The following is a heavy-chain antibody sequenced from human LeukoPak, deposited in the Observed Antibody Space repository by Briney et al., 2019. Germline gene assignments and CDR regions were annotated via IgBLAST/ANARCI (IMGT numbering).Heavy chain of an antibody. CDR2: IYYRGGT. J-gene: IGHJ2*01. CDR3: ARDGSSGWYGTYWYFDL. Sequence: SETLSLACTVSAGAISSYYWSWIRPPPGKGRGWSGYIYYRGGTNYNPSLKSRVTISVDTSKNQFSLKLSSVTAADTAVYYCARDGSSGWYGTYWYFDLWGRGTLVTVSS. D-gene: IGHD6-19*01. V-gene: IGHV4-59*01. CDR1: AGAISSYY.